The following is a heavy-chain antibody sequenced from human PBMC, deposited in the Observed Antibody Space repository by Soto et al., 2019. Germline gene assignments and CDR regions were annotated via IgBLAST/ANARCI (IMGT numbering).Heavy chain of an antibody. CDR3: AKYTLYDYVWGSYDY. D-gene: IGHD3-16*01. J-gene: IGHJ4*02. CDR1: GFTFSSYG. V-gene: IGHV3-30*18. CDR2: ISYDGSNK. Sequence: QVQLVESGGGVVQPGRSLRLSCAASGFTFSSYGMHWVRQAPGKGLEWVAVISYDGSNKYYADSVKGRFTISRDNSKNTLYLQMNSLRAEDTAVYYFAKYTLYDYVWGSYDYWGQGTLVTVSS.